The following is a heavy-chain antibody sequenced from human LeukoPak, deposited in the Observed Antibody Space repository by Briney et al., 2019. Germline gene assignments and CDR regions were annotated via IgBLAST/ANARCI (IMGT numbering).Heavy chain of an antibody. CDR2: INPNSGGT. J-gene: IGHJ4*02. CDR3: ARPVSSRGWYFDFNY. V-gene: IGHV1-2*02. D-gene: IGHD6-19*01. Sequence: ASVKVSCKASGYTFTGYYMHWVRQAPGQGLECMGWINPNSGGTNYAQKFQGRVTMTRDTSISTAYMELSRLRSDDTAVYYCARPVSSRGWYFDFNYWGQGTLVTVSS. CDR1: GYTFTGYY.